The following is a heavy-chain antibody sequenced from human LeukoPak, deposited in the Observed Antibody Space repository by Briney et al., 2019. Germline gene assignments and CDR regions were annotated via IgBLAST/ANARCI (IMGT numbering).Heavy chain of an antibody. CDR2: INHSGST. D-gene: IGHD3-16*01. J-gene: IGHJ5*02. Sequence: SETLSLTCAVYGGSFSGYYWSWIRQPPGKGLEWIGEINHSGSTNYNPSLKSRVTMSVDTSKNQFSLKLNSVTAADTAVYYCARSTRGSYANWFDPWGQGTPVTVSS. CDR3: ARSTRGSYANWFDP. V-gene: IGHV4-34*01. CDR1: GGSFSGYY.